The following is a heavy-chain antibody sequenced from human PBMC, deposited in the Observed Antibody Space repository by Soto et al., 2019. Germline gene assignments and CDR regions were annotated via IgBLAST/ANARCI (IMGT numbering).Heavy chain of an antibody. Sequence: VQLLESGGGLVQPGGSLRLSCAASGFTFSSYGMSWVRQAPGKGLEWVSGISNSGSITYYADSVKGRFTISRDNYKNTLYLQMNSLRAEDTAVYYCAKDRVRSDYWGQGTLVTVSS. V-gene: IGHV3-23*01. CDR1: GFTFSSYG. D-gene: IGHD3-3*01. CDR3: AKDRVRSDY. CDR2: ISNSGSIT. J-gene: IGHJ4*02.